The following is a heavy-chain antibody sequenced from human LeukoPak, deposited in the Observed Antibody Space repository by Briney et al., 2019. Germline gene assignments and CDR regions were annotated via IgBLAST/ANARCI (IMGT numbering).Heavy chain of an antibody. J-gene: IGHJ4*02. V-gene: IGHV3-23*01. D-gene: IGHD3-22*01. CDR3: AKNRYDSSGYTYFDY. CDR2: ISGSGGST. CDR1: GFTFSSYA. Sequence: GGSLRLSCAASGFTFSSYAMSWVRQAPGKGLEWVSAISGSGGSTYYADSVKGRFTISRDNSKNTLYLQMNSLRAEDTAVCYCAKNRYDSSGYTYFDYWGQGTLVTVSS.